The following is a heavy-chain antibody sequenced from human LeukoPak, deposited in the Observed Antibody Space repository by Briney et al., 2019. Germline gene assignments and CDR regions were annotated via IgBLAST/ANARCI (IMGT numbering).Heavy chain of an antibody. D-gene: IGHD1-26*01. CDR1: GYTFTSYS. Sequence: ASVTVSCTASGYTFTSYSMHWVRQAPGQRLEWMGWINAGNGNTKFSQKFQDRVTITRDTSASTAYMELSSLRSEDTAVYYCARFLGGSYGMDVWGQGTTVTVSS. CDR2: INAGNGNT. V-gene: IGHV1-3*01. CDR3: ARFLGGSYGMDV. J-gene: IGHJ6*02.